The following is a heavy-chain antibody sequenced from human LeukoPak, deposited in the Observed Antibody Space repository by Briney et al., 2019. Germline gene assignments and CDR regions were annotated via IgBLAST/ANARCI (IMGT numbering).Heavy chain of an antibody. CDR1: GYSLNNYW. Sequence: GESLKISCKVSGYSLNNYWNAWVRQMPGKGLEWMGIVFPADSDTRYSPSFQGQVTISADKSVSTAYLQWSSLKASDTATYYCARYDGGATAGFWGQGTLVTVSS. V-gene: IGHV5-51*01. CDR3: ARYDGGATAGF. CDR2: VFPADSDT. J-gene: IGHJ1*01. D-gene: IGHD1-26*01.